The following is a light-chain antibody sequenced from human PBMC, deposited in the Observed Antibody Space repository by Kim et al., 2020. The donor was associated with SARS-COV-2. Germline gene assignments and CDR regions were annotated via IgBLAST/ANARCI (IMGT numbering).Light chain of an antibody. CDR3: QVWDLSSGV. Sequence: SYELTKPPSVSVAPGKTARITCGGNNIGSKSVHWYQQKPGQAPVLVIYYDSDRPSGIPERFSGSNSGNTATLTISRVEAGDEADYYCQVWDLSSGVFGTGTKVTVL. V-gene: IGLV3-21*01. CDR2: YDS. J-gene: IGLJ1*01. CDR1: NIGSKS.